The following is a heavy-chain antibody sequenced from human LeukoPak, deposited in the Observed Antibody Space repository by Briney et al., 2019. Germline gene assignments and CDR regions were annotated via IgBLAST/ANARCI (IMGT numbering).Heavy chain of an antibody. V-gene: IGHV4-59*01. J-gene: IGHJ4*02. Sequence: SETLSLTCTVSGGSISSYYWSWLRQPPGKGLEWIGYIYYSGSTNYNPSLKSRVTISVDTSKNQFSLKLSSVTAADTAVYYCARVNYDSSGYNFDYWGQGTLVTVSS. CDR2: IYYSGST. CDR1: GGSISSYY. CDR3: ARVNYDSSGYNFDY. D-gene: IGHD3-22*01.